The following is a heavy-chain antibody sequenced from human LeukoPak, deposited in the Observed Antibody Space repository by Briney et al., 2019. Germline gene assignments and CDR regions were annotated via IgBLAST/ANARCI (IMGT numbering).Heavy chain of an antibody. V-gene: IGHV3-23*01. CDR1: GFTFSSYA. Sequence: GGSLRLSCAASGFTFSSYAMSWVRQAPGKGLEWVSAISGSGGSTYYADSVKGRFTISRDNSKNTLYLQMNSLRAEDTAVYYCAKMRGDILTGYYRGWFDPRGQGTLVTVSS. D-gene: IGHD3-9*01. CDR2: ISGSGGST. J-gene: IGHJ5*02. CDR3: AKMRGDILTGYYRGWFDP.